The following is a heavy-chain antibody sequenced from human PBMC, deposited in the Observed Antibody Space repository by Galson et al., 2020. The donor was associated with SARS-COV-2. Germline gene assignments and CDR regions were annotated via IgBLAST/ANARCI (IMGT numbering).Heavy chain of an antibody. CDR3: ADRPPLGYFSSTSCYTPVDP. CDR1: GFSLSTSGVG. J-gene: IGHJ5*02. CDR2: LSWDDDK. V-gene: IGHV2-5*02. D-gene: IGHD2-2*02. Sequence: KMSGPTLVKPTQTLTLTCTFSGFSLSTSGVGVGWIRQPPGKALEWLALLSWDDDKRYSPSLKSRLTITKDTSKNQVVLTMTNIDPVDTATYYCADRPPLGYFSSTSCYTPVDPWGQETLVTVSS.